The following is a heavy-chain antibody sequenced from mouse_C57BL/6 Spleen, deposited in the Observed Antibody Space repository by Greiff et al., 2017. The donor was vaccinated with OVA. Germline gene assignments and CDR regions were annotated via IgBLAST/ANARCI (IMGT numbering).Heavy chain of an antibody. CDR3: ARGALRYGSSYDY. D-gene: IGHD1-1*01. Sequence: QVQLQQPGAELVKPGASVKLSCKASGYTFTSYWMHWVKQRPGQGLEWIGMIHPNSGSTNYNEKFKSKTTLTVDKSSSTAYIQLSSLTSEDSAVYYCARGALRYGSSYDYWGQGTTLTVSS. J-gene: IGHJ2*01. CDR1: GYTFTSYW. CDR2: IHPNSGST. V-gene: IGHV1-64*01.